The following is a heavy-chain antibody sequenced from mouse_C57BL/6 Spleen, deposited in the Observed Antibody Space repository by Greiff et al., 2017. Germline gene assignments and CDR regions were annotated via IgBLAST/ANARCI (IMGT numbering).Heavy chain of an antibody. CDR2: IDPETGGT. V-gene: IGHV1-15*01. CDR3: TRHLGLLDY. Sequence: VQLQQSGAELVRPGASVTLSCKASGYTFTDYEMHWVKQTPVHGLEWIGAIDPETGGTAYNQKFKGKAILTADKSSSTAYMELRSLTSEESAVYYCTRHLGLLDYWGQGTTLTVSS. D-gene: IGHD4-1*01. CDR1: GYTFTDYE. J-gene: IGHJ2*01.